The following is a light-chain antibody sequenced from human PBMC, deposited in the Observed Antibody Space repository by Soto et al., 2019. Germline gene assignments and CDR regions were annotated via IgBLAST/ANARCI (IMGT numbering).Light chain of an antibody. V-gene: IGLV2-14*01. J-gene: IGLJ2*01. CDR2: DVS. CDR3: SSYTSSSTL. Sequence: QSALTQPASLSGSPGQSITISCTGTSSDVGGYNYVSWYQQHPGKAPKLMIYDVSNRTSGVSNRFSGSKSGNTASLTISVLQAEDEADYYCSSYTSSSTLFGGGTKLTVL. CDR1: SSDVGGYNY.